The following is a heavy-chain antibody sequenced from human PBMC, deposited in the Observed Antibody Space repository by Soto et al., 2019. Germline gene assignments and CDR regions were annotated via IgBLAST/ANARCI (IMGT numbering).Heavy chain of an antibody. Sequence: EVHLVESGGALVQPGGSLRLSCAASRFTFSTYEMNWVRQAPGKGLEWVSYISTSGSTVYYADSVKGRFTISRDNTRNSLYLQMNSLRDEDTAFYYCVRYCSTTLCNGVATRTFDYWGQGTLVTVSS. V-gene: IGHV3-48*03. CDR1: RFTFSTYE. CDR2: ISTSGSTV. D-gene: IGHD2-2*01. J-gene: IGHJ4*02. CDR3: VRYCSTTLCNGVATRTFDY.